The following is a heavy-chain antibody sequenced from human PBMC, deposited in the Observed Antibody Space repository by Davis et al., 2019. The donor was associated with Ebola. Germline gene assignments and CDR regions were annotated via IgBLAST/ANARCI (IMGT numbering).Heavy chain of an antibody. D-gene: IGHD4-17*01. V-gene: IGHV1-69*06. J-gene: IGHJ6*02. Sequence: SVKVSCKASGGTFSSSAISWVRQAPGQGLEWMGGIIPIFGTANYAQNFQGRVTLTADKFTTIAYMELSSLRSEDTAVYYCASDDATVTTRNRYYYFYAMDVWGQGTTVTVSS. CDR1: GGTFSSSA. CDR2: IIPIFGTA. CDR3: ASDDATVTTRNRYYYFYAMDV.